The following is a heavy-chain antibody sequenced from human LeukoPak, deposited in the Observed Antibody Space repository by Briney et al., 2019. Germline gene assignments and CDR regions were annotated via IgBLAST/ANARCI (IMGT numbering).Heavy chain of an antibody. V-gene: IGHV4-59*08. CDR3: ARRWGYSSSPHFDY. D-gene: IGHD6-6*01. Sequence: SETLSLTCTVPGDSINSYYWNWIRQPPGKGLEWIGYIHYSGSTTYNPSLKSRVTISVDTSKNQFSLKLSSVTAADTAVYYCARRWGYSSSPHFDYWGQGTLVTVSS. J-gene: IGHJ4*02. CDR2: IHYSGST. CDR1: GDSINSYY.